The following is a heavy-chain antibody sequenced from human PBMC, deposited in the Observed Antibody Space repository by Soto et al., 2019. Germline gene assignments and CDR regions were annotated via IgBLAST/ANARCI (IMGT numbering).Heavy chain of an antibody. CDR2: IIPIFGTA. Sequence: SVKVSCKASGGTFSSYAISWVRQAPGQGLEWMGGIIPIFGTANYAQEFQGRVTITADESTSTAYMELSSLRSEDTAVYYCARDRIAAAVAYFDYWGQGTLVTVSS. V-gene: IGHV1-69*13. CDR3: ARDRIAAAVAYFDY. CDR1: GGTFSSYA. J-gene: IGHJ4*02. D-gene: IGHD6-13*01.